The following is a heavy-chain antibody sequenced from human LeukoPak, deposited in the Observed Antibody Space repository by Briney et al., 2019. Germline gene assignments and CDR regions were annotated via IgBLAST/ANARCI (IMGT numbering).Heavy chain of an antibody. CDR1: GFTFSSYE. V-gene: IGHV3-48*03. J-gene: IGHJ4*02. CDR3: ARDSGYYYDSSGYD. Sequence: PGGSLRLSCAASGFTFSSYEMNWVRQAPGKGLEWVSYISSSGSTIYYADSVKGRFTISRDNAKNSLYLQMNSLRAEDTAVYYRARDSGYYYDSSGYDWGQGTLVTVSS. CDR2: ISSSGSTI. D-gene: IGHD3-22*01.